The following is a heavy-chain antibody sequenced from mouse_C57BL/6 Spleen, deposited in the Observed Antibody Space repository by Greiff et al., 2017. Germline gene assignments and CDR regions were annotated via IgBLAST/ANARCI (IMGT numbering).Heavy chain of an antibody. D-gene: IGHD2-4*01. CDR3: ARVYYDYDGRVYYAMDY. CDR2: INYDGSST. J-gene: IGHJ4*01. Sequence: EVQLVESEGGLVQPGSSMKLSCTASGFTFSDYYMAWVRQVPEKGLEWVANINYDGSSTYYLDSLKSRFIISRDNAKNILYLQMSSLKSEDTATYYCARVYYDYDGRVYYAMDYWGQGTSVTVSS. V-gene: IGHV5-16*01. CDR1: GFTFSDYY.